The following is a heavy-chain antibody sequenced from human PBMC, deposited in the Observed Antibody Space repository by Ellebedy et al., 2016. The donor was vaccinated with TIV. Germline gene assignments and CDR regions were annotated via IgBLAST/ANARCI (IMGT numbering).Heavy chain of an antibody. D-gene: IGHD3-10*01. V-gene: IGHV3-66*04. CDR3: TKQRGHPLAAYYFDF. J-gene: IGHJ4*02. CDR1: GFTVSSNY. Sequence: PGGSLRLSCAASGFTVSSNYMSWVRQAPGKWLEWVSVIYSGGSTYYADSVKGRFTISRDNSKNTLFLQMNSLRAEDTAIYYCTKQRGHPLAAYYFDFWGQGTLVSVSS. CDR2: IYSGGST.